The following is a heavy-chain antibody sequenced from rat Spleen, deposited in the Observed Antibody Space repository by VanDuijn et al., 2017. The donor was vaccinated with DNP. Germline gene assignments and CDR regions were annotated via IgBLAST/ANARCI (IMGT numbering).Heavy chain of an antibody. CDR2: INSNGGST. Sequence: EVQLVESGGGLVQPGMSLKLSCAASGFTFSNFDMAWVRLAPAKGLEWVTSINSNGGSTSYRDSVKGRFTISRDNAKSSLYLQMDSLRSEDTATYYCTTENTDYWGQGVMVTVSS. J-gene: IGHJ2*01. CDR1: GFTFSNFD. V-gene: IGHV5-20*01. CDR3: TTENTDY.